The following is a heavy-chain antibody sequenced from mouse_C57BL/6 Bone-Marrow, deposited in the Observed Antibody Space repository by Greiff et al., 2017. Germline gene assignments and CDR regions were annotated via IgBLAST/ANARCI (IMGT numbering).Heavy chain of an antibody. J-gene: IGHJ3*01. CDR3: ARPLYYGSSYRGFAY. CDR2: ISDGGSYT. CDR1: GFTFSSYA. D-gene: IGHD1-1*01. V-gene: IGHV5-4*03. Sequence: EVKLVESGGGLVKPGGSLKLSCAASGFTFSSYAMSWVRQTPEKRLEWVATISDGGSYTYYPDNVKGRFTISRDNAKTNLYLQMSHLKSEDTAMYYCARPLYYGSSYRGFAYWGQGTLVTVSA.